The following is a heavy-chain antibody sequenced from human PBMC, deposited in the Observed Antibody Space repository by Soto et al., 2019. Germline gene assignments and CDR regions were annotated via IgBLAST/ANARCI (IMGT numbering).Heavy chain of an antibody. CDR1: GDSISSGGFY. V-gene: IGHV4-31*03. Sequence: QVQLQESGPGLVKPSQTLSLTCTVSGDSISSGGFYWSWIRQHPGKGLEWIGFIYKSGSTYYNPSLKSRVTISLDTSKNQFSLKLSSVTAADTAVYYCAREGGLYYYDSSGSSGAFDIWGQGTMVTVSS. CDR3: AREGGLYYYDSSGSSGAFDI. D-gene: IGHD3-22*01. J-gene: IGHJ3*02. CDR2: IYKSGST.